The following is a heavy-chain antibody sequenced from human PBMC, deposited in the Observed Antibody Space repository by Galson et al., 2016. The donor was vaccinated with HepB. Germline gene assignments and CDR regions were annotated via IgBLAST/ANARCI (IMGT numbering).Heavy chain of an antibody. V-gene: IGHV3-9*01. J-gene: IGHJ4*02. CDR3: AKERLIASDCSTTSRRGAFDS. D-gene: IGHD2-2*01. Sequence: SLRLSCAASGFTFNDYDMHWVRQVPGKGLEWVSGISWSGGSTGYADSVKGRFTISRDNAKNSVYLQMNSLRAEDTALYYCAKERLIASDCSTTSRRGAFDSWGQGTLVTVSS. CDR1: GFTFNDYD. CDR2: ISWSGGST.